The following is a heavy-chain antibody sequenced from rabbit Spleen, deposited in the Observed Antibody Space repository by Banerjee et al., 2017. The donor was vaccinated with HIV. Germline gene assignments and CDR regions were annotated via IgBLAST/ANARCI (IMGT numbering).Heavy chain of an antibody. Sequence: QLKETGGGLVQPGGSLTLSCKASGFDLTTYYMNWVRQAPGKGLEWIGSIYGDKGRPYYASWVSGRFTISSDNAQNTLYLQLNSLTAADTATYFCVRDENDDTWHFGLWGPGTLVTVS. CDR1: GFDLTTYY. D-gene: IGHD1-1*01. J-gene: IGHJ6*01. CDR2: IYGDKGRP. V-gene: IGHV1S7*01. CDR3: VRDENDDTWHFGL.